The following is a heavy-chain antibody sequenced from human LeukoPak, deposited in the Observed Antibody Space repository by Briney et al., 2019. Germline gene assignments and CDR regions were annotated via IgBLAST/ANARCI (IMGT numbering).Heavy chain of an antibody. Sequence: PGGSLRLSCAASGFTFDDYAMHWVRQAPGKGLEWVSGVSWNSASIGYADSVKGRFTISRDNAKNSLYLQMNSLRAEDTAFYSKSSSAPTNWFDPWGQGTLVTVSS. CDR2: VSWNSASI. V-gene: IGHV3-9*01. CDR3: SSSAPTNWFDP. J-gene: IGHJ5*02. D-gene: IGHD6-6*01. CDR1: GFTFDDYA.